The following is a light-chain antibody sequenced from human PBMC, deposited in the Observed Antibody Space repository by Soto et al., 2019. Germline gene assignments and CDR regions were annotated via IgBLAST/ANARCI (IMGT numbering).Light chain of an antibody. CDR3: QQRSNWPPP. J-gene: IGKJ4*01. Sequence: EIVLTQSPATLSLSPGERATVSCRAGQSVSSYLAWYQQKPGQAPRLLIYDASNRATGIPARFSGSGSGTDFTLTISSLEPEDFAVYYCQQRSNWPPPFGGGTKVEIK. CDR1: QSVSSY. V-gene: IGKV3-11*01. CDR2: DAS.